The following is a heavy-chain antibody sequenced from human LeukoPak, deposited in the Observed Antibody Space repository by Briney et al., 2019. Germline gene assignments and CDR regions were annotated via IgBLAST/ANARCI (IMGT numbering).Heavy chain of an antibody. Sequence: SETLSLTCTVSGGSISSYYWSWIRQPPGKGLEWIGYIYYSGSTNYNPSLKSRVTISVDTSKNQFSLKLSSVTAADTAVYYCASIGSSGWTNDCWGQGTLVTVSS. CDR3: ASIGSSGWTNDC. V-gene: IGHV4-59*01. D-gene: IGHD6-19*01. CDR2: IYYSGST. CDR1: GGSISSYY. J-gene: IGHJ4*02.